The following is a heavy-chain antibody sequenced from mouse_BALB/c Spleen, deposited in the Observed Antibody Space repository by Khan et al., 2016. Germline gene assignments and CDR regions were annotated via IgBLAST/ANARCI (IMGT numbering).Heavy chain of an antibody. Sequence: QVQLQQSGAELAKPGASVKMSCKAAGYTFTSYWMHWIKQRPGQGLEWIGDINPSTGYTEYNQKFKDQATLTADKSSTTAYMQLSRETSEDSGVCCCERSEWRDVVAYWGQGTTLTVSS. CDR3: ERSEWRDVVAY. J-gene: IGHJ2*01. D-gene: IGHD1-3*01. V-gene: IGHV1-4*02. CDR1: GYTFTSYW. CDR2: INPSTGYT.